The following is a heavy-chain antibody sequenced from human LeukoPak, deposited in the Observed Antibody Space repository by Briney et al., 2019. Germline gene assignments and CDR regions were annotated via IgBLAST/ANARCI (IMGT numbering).Heavy chain of an antibody. CDR2: ISGSGGST. V-gene: IGHV3-23*01. J-gene: IGHJ6*03. CDR1: GFTFSSYA. Sequence: PVGSLRLSCAASGFTFSSYAMSWVRQAPGKGLEWVSAISGSGGSTYYADSVKGRFTISRDNSKNTLYLQMNSLRAEDTAVYYCAKAFGGGKILEWLLPDYYYYYMDVWGKRTTVTVSS. CDR3: AKAFGGGKILEWLLPDYYYYYMDV. D-gene: IGHD3-3*01.